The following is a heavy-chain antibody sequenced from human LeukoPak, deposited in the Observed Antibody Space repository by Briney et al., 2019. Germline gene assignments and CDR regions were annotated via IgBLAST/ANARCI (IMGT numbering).Heavy chain of an antibody. V-gene: IGHV4-59*01. J-gene: IGHJ5*02. CDR3: ARGCSAGTPHNWFDP. CDR1: GGSISSYY. Sequence: PSETLSLTCTVSGGSISSYYWSWIRQPPGKGLEWIGYFYYSGSTNYNPSLKSRVTISVDTSKNQFSLKLSSVTAADTAVYYCARGCSAGTPHNWFDPWGQGTLVTVSS. CDR2: FYYSGST. D-gene: IGHD6-13*01.